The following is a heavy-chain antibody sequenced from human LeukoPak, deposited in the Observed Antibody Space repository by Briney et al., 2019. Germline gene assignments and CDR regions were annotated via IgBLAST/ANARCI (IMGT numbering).Heavy chain of an antibody. CDR1: GGSISSYS. CDR3: ARVDGDANNTPDY. Sequence: SETLSLTCTVSGGSISSYSWSWMRQPAGKGLEWIGRIYPRESPNYNPSLKSRVIMSVDKSKNQFSLKLRSVTAADTAVYYWARVDGDANNTPDYWSQGTLVTVS. J-gene: IGHJ4*02. CDR2: IYPRESP. V-gene: IGHV4-4*07. D-gene: IGHD5-24*01.